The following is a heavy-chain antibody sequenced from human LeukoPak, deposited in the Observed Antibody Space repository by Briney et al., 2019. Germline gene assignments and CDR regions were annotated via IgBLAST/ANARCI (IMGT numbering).Heavy chain of an antibody. J-gene: IGHJ4*02. D-gene: IGHD1-14*01. CDR1: GGSISSGGYY. CDR2: IYHSGST. Sequence: SETLSLTCTVSGGSISSGGYYWSWIRQPPGKGLEWIGYIYHSGSTYYNPSLKSRVTISVDRSKNQFSLKLSSVTAADTAVYYCARVSTEGGYFDYWGQGTLVTVSS. V-gene: IGHV4-30-2*01. CDR3: ARVSTEGGYFDY.